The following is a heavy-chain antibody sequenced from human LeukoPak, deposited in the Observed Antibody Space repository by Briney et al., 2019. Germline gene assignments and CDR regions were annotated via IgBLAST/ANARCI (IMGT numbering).Heavy chain of an antibody. V-gene: IGHV3-74*01. D-gene: IGHD3-10*01. CDR3: ARGRMVRGVSAPIDY. J-gene: IGHJ4*02. CDR2: VNSDGSST. CDR1: GFTFSSYW. Sequence: PGGSLRLSCAASGFTFSSYWMHWVRQAPGKGLVWVSCVNSDGSSTSYADSVKGRFTISRDNAKNTLYLQMDSLRAEDTAVYYCARGRMVRGVSAPIDYWGEGTVVTVSS.